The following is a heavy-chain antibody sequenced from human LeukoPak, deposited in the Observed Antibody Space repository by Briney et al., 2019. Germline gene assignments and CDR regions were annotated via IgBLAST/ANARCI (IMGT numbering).Heavy chain of an antibody. J-gene: IGHJ4*02. V-gene: IGHV1-69*13. CDR3: ARSGVAAAGTSFDY. CDR2: IIPIFGTA. CDR1: GGTFSSYA. Sequence: GASVKVSCKASGGTFSSYAISWVRQAPGQGLEWMGGIIPIFGTANYAQKFQGRVTITADESTSTAYMELSSLRSEDTAVYYCARSGVAAAGTSFDYWGQGTLVTVSS. D-gene: IGHD6-13*01.